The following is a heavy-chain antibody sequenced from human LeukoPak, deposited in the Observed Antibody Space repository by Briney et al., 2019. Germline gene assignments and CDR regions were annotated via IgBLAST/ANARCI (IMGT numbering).Heavy chain of an antibody. Sequence: GGSLRLSCVVSGFTFNRCWMNWVRQAPGKGLEWVAHINPDGRDTYYVDSVKGRFTISRDNAQNSMYLQMNSLRVGDTAVYYCTSWGDTTAEYFQRWGQGTLVTVSS. V-gene: IGHV3-7*01. CDR1: GFTFNRCW. D-gene: IGHD2-21*02. CDR3: TSWGDTTAEYFQR. J-gene: IGHJ1*01. CDR2: INPDGRDT.